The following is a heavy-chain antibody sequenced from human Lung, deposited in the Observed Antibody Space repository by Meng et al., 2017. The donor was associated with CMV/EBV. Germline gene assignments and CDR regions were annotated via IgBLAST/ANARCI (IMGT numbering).Heavy chain of an antibody. Sequence: SXXVSXKASGDTFRSHAISWVRQAPGQGLEWMGGIIPILGIATYAQKFQGRVAIAADKSTTTAYMELSRLRSEDTAVYFCARALYYYDSSGYYPYFDYGXQGTXVTVSS. CDR1: GDTFRSHA. J-gene: IGHJ4*02. CDR2: IIPILGIA. V-gene: IGHV1-69*10. CDR3: ARALYYYDSSGYYPYFDY. D-gene: IGHD3-22*01.